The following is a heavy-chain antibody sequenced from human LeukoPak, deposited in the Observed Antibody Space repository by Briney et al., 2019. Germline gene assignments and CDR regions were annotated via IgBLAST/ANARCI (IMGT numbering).Heavy chain of an antibody. CDR2: IYHSGST. CDR3: AREPSAGGTTATHYYYGMDV. CDR1: GGSISSGGYY. V-gene: IGHV4-30-2*01. Sequence: SETLSLTCTVSGGSISSGGYYWSWIRQPPGKGLEWIGYIYHSGSTYYNPSLKSRVTISVDRSKNQFSLKLSSVTAADTAVYYCAREPSAGGTTATHYYYGMDVWGQGTTVTVSS. D-gene: IGHD3-16*01. J-gene: IGHJ6*02.